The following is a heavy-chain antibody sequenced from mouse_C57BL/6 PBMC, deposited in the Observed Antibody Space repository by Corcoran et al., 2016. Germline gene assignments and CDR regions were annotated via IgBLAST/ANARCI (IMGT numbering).Heavy chain of an antibody. CDR1: GYSFTSYY. D-gene: IGHD4-1*01. CDR3: ARSTGYYFDY. V-gene: IGHV1-66*01. J-gene: IGHJ2*01. CDR2: IYPGSGNT. Sequence: QVQLQQSGPELVKPGASVKISCKASGYSFTSYYIHWVKQRPGQGLEWIGWIYPGSGNTKYNEKFKGKATLTAEKSSSTAYMQLSSLTSEDSAVYFCARSTGYYFDYWGQGTTLTVSS.